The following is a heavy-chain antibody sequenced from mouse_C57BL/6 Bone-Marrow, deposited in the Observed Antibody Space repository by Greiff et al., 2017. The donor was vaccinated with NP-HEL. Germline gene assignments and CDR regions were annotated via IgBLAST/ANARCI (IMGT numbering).Heavy chain of an antibody. Sequence: VQLQQSGAELVRPGASVKLSCTASGFNIKDDYMHWVKQRPEQGLEWIGWIDPENGATEYASKFQGKATITADTSSNTAYLQLSSLTSEDTAVYYCTGNWAFDYWGQGTTLTVSS. J-gene: IGHJ2*01. V-gene: IGHV14-4*01. CDR3: TGNWAFDY. CDR1: GFNIKDDY. CDR2: IDPENGAT. D-gene: IGHD4-1*01.